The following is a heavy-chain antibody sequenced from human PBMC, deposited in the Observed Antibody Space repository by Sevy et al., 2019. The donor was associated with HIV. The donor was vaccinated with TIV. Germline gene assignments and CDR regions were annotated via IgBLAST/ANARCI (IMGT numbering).Heavy chain of an antibody. V-gene: IGHV4-59*01. Sequence: SETLSLTCTVSAGSISPYYWNWIRQPPGKGLEWIGYIYYSGSTNYNPSLRSRVTISVDTSKTHFSLKLSLVTAADTAVYFCARGGGFSDGGMDVWGQGTTVTVSS. CDR2: IYYSGST. J-gene: IGHJ6*02. D-gene: IGHD1-26*01. CDR1: AGSISPYY. CDR3: ARGGGFSDGGMDV.